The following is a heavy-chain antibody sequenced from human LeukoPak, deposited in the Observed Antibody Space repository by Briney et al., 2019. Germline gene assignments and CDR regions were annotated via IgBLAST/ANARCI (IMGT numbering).Heavy chain of an antibody. J-gene: IGHJ5*02. CDR2: IWYDGSNI. D-gene: IGHD6-13*01. CDR1: GFTFSSYG. V-gene: IGHV3-33*01. CDR3: ARGQRSSSSRTDWFDP. Sequence: GRSLRLSCAASGFTFSSYGMHWVRQAPGKGLEWVAVIWYDGSNIYYADSVKGRFTISRDNSKNTLYLQMNSLRAEDTAVYYCARGQRSSSSRTDWFDPWGQGTLVTVSS.